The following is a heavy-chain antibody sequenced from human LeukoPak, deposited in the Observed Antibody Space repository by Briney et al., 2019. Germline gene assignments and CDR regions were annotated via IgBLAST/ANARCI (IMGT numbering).Heavy chain of an antibody. V-gene: IGHV3-23*01. CDR1: GLHFSGTA. CDR2: ISHDGMNA. D-gene: IGHD2-8*01. Sequence: GGSLRLSCAASGLHFSGTAMSWVRQAPGKGLEWVSAISHDGMNAYYADSVKGRFTISRDNSKNTLYLQMNSLRAEDTAVYYCAKDLGYCTNGVCYTSYYFDYWGQGTLVTVSS. J-gene: IGHJ4*02. CDR3: AKDLGYCTNGVCYTSYYFDY.